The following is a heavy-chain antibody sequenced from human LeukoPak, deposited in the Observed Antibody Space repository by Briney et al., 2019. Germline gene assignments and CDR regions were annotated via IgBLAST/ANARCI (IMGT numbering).Heavy chain of an antibody. Sequence: GGSLRLSCAPSGFTVSNAGTSWVRQAPGKGLEWVGRITSKTDGGTTDYAATVKGRFTISRDDSKNTLYLQMNSLKTEDTAVYYCTTPQRGDYGDYVSYYYGMDVWGQGTTVTVSS. CDR3: TTPQRGDYGDYVSYYYGMDV. CDR1: GFTVSNAG. V-gene: IGHV3-15*01. J-gene: IGHJ6*02. CDR2: ITSKTDGGTT. D-gene: IGHD4-17*01.